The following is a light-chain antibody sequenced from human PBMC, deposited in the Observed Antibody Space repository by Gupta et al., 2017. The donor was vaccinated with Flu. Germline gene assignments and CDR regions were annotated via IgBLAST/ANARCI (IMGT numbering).Light chain of an antibody. Sequence: QSALTQPASVSGSPGQSITISCTGTSSDVGAYNHVSWYQQHPGKAPKLMIYEVANRPSGVSDRFSGSKSDNTASLTISGLQAEDEADYYRSSYTRTTTWVFGGGTKLTVL. V-gene: IGLV2-14*01. J-gene: IGLJ3*02. CDR1: SSDVGAYNH. CDR2: EVA. CDR3: SSYTRTTTWV.